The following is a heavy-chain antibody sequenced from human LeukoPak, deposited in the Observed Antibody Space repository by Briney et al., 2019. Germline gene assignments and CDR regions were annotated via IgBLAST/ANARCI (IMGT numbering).Heavy chain of an antibody. Sequence: ASVKVSCKASGYTLTSYGISWVRQAPGQGREWMGGIIPIFGTANYAQKFQGRVTITADKSTSTAYMELSSLRSEDTAVYYCASWSGSYLRGYYYYMDVWGKGTTVTVSS. J-gene: IGHJ6*03. V-gene: IGHV1-69*06. CDR3: ASWSGSYLRGYYYYMDV. CDR2: IIPIFGTA. CDR1: GYTLTSYG. D-gene: IGHD1-26*01.